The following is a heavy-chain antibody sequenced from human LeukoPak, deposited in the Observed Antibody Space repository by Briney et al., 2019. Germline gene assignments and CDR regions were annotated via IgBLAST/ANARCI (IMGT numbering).Heavy chain of an antibody. CDR3: ARDQGDNSYGYFAICYAFYV. CDR2: IVPILGIA. Sequence: GSSVKVTLTSSGGTFNIYAISWVRQAPGQGLEWMGRIVPILGIANYAQEFQGRLIITADKATSSAYMELSSMRPEDTAVYYCARDQGDNSYGYFAICYAFYVCG. CDR1: GGTFNIYA. D-gene: IGHD5-18*01. J-gene: IGHJ3*01. V-gene: IGHV1-69*04.